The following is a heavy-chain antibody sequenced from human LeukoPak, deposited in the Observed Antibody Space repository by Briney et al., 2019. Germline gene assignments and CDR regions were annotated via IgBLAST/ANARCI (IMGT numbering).Heavy chain of an antibody. Sequence: SETLSHTCAVSGGSISSYYWSWIRQPPGKGLEWIGYIYYSGSTNYNPSLKSRVTISVDTSKNQFSLKLSSVTAADTAVYYCARGKAIFGVPSPYYYMDVWGKGTTVTVSS. CDR2: IYYSGST. D-gene: IGHD3-3*01. V-gene: IGHV4-59*01. J-gene: IGHJ6*03. CDR3: ARGKAIFGVPSPYYYMDV. CDR1: GGSISSYY.